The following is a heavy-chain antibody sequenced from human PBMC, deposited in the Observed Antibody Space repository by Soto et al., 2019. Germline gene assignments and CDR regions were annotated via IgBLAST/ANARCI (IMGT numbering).Heavy chain of an antibody. V-gene: IGHV6-1*01. D-gene: IGHD1-26*01. CDR1: GDSISSSSVT. Sequence: SQTFSLTCAISGDSISSSSVTSNWIRQSPSRGLEWLGRTYYRSKWYNDYAESVKSRITINPDTSKNQFSLHLNSVTPEDTAVYYCVRLIGNSWLDFWGQGTLVTVSS. J-gene: IGHJ5*01. CDR2: TYYRSKWYN. CDR3: VRLIGNSWLDF.